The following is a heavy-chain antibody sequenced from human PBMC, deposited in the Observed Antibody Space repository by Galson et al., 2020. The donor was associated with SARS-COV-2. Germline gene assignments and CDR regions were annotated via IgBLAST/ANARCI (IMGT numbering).Heavy chain of an antibody. Sequence: TGKGLEWVSSIDTAGETYYPGSVKGRFTISRESAKNSLYLQMNSLGTGDTAVYYCARENELGKNFDLWGRGTLVTVSS. CDR2: IDTAGET. CDR3: ARENELGKNFDL. D-gene: IGHD7-27*01. V-gene: IGHV3-13*01. J-gene: IGHJ2*01.